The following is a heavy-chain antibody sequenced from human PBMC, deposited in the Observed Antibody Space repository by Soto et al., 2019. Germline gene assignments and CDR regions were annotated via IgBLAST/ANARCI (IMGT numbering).Heavy chain of an antibody. J-gene: IGHJ6*04. CDR3: ARYTTDTYFDV. CDR2: LYWDNTR. CDR1: GFSLYTRGVG. D-gene: IGHD2-2*02. Sequence: QITLKESRPTLVKPTQTFTLTCSFSGFSLYTRGVGVGWVRQPPGKALEWLALLYWDNTRRYSPSLKNSLTIAKGTSENQVVLTMTNMEPEDTGTYYCARYTTDTYFDVWGKGTTVTVSS. V-gene: IGHV2-5*02.